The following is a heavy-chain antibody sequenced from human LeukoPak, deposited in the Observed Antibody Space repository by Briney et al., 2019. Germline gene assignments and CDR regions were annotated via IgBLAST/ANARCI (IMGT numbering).Heavy chain of an antibody. D-gene: IGHD4-17*01. V-gene: IGHV3-21*01. CDR2: ISSSSSYI. Sequence: GGSVRLSCAASGFTFSSNSMEWVRQAPGKGLEWVLSISSSSSYIYYAESVKGRFTISRDNAKNSLYLQMNSLRAEDTAVYYCARDISNTVTTSVFDYWGQGTLVTVSS. J-gene: IGHJ4*02. CDR3: ARDISNTVTTSVFDY. CDR1: GFTFSSNS.